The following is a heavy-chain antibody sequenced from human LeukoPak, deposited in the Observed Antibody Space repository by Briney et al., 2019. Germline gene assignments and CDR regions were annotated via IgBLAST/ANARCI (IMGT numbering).Heavy chain of an antibody. CDR2: INPSGGST. Sequence: ASVKVSCKASGYTFTSYYMHWVRQAPGQGLEWMGIINPSGGSTSYAQKFQGRVTMTTDTSTSTAYMELRSLRSDDTAVYYCARDHRNPYDFWSGYYNYYYGMDVWGQGTTVTVSS. D-gene: IGHD3-3*01. V-gene: IGHV1-46*01. CDR1: GYTFTSYY. CDR3: ARDHRNPYDFWSGYYNYYYGMDV. J-gene: IGHJ6*02.